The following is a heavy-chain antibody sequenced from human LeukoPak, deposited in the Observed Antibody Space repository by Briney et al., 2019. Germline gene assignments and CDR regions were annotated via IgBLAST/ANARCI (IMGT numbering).Heavy chain of an antibody. J-gene: IGHJ3*02. Sequence: TGGSLRLSCAASGFTFSSYAMSWVRQAPGKGLEWVSAISGSGGSTYYADSVKGRFTISRDNSKNTLYLQMNSLRAEDTAVYYCAKDVSVVVPAATDHVLRFLEWFPSNDAFDIWGQGTMVTVSS. CDR2: ISGSGGST. D-gene: IGHD3-3*01. CDR1: GFTFSSYA. V-gene: IGHV3-23*01. CDR3: AKDVSVVVPAATDHVLRFLEWFPSNDAFDI.